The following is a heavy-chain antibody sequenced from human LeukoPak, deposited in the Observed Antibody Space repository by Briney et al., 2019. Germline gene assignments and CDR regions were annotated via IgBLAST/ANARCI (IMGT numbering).Heavy chain of an antibody. V-gene: IGHV3-9*01. CDR1: GFTFSSYS. Sequence: GGSLRLSCAASGFTFSSYSMNWVRQAPGKGLEWVSGISWNSGSIGYADSVKGRFTISRDNAKNSLYLQMNSLRAEDTALYYCAWGAAGPFDYWGQGTLVTVSS. J-gene: IGHJ4*02. CDR3: AWGAAGPFDY. CDR2: ISWNSGSI. D-gene: IGHD6-13*01.